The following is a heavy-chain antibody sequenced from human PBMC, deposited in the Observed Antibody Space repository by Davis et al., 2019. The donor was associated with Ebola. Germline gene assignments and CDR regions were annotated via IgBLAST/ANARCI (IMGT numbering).Heavy chain of an antibody. Sequence: AASVKVSCKASGDTVSSYGISWVRQAPGQGLEWMGWIIPIFGAADYAQKFQGRVTMTADESTSTAYMELSSLTSDDSAVYYCARAHGELGLGNYFFDFWGQGTLVIVSS. D-gene: IGHD7-27*01. V-gene: IGHV1-69*13. CDR1: GDTVSSYG. CDR2: IIPIFGAA. CDR3: ARAHGELGLGNYFFDF. J-gene: IGHJ4*02.